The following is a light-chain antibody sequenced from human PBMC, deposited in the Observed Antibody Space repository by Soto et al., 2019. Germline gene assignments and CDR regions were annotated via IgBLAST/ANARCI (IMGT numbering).Light chain of an antibody. CDR3: CSYAGSSTWV. Sequence: QSALTQPASVSGSPGQSITISCTGTSRDVGSYDLVSWYQQHPGKAPKLMIYEGNKRPSGVSRRFSGSKSANTASLTISGLQAEDEDDYFCCSYAGSSTWVFGGGTKLTVL. J-gene: IGLJ3*02. CDR1: SRDVGSYDL. V-gene: IGLV2-23*01. CDR2: EGN.